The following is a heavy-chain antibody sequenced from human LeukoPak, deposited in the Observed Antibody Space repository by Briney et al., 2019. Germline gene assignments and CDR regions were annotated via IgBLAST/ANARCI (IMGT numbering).Heavy chain of an antibody. CDR1: GFTFNNYW. CDR2: IKEDGSRK. Sequence: AGGSLRLSCAASGFTFNNYWMSWVRQAPGKGLEWLANIKEDGSRKYYVDSVKGRFTISRDNAKKSLFLQMNSLRAEDTGVYYCARDGVTSSVDYWGQGTLVTVSS. J-gene: IGHJ4*02. CDR3: ARDGVTSSVDY. V-gene: IGHV3-7*01. D-gene: IGHD2-21*02.